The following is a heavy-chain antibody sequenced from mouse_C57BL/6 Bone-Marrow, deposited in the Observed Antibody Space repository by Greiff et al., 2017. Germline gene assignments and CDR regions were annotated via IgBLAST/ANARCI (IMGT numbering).Heavy chain of an antibody. CDR3: ARGVRQLRHYFDY. CDR1: GYTFTDHT. CDR2: IYPRDGST. D-gene: IGHD3-2*02. V-gene: IGHV1-78*01. J-gene: IGHJ2*01. Sequence: VQLQQSDAELVKPGASVKISCKVSGYTFTDHTIHWMKQRPEQGLEWIGYIYPRDGSTKYNEKFKGKATLTADKSSSTAYMQLNSLTSEDSAVDFCARGVRQLRHYFDYWGQGTTLTVSS.